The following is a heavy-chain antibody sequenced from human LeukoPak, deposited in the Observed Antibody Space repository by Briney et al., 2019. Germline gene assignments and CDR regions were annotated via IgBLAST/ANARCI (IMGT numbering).Heavy chain of an antibody. CDR2: INHSGSS. CDR3: AREGCGGDCYPWHYYYYYMDA. CDR1: GGSITDYF. Sequence: SETLSLTCALSGGSITDYFYNWVRQPPGKGLEWIGEINHSGSSTYNPSLKSRVTVSVDTSKNQFSLKLSSVTAADTAVYYCAREGCGGDCYPWHYYYYYMDAWGKGTTVTVSS. V-gene: IGHV4-34*01. D-gene: IGHD2-21*02. J-gene: IGHJ6*03.